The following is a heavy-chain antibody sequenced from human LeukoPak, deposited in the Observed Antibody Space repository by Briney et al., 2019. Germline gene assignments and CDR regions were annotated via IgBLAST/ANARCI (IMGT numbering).Heavy chain of an antibody. CDR3: ARGPDIVVVVAATGPGWFDP. V-gene: IGHV3-48*03. D-gene: IGHD2-15*01. J-gene: IGHJ5*02. CDR2: ISSSGSTI. Sequence: GGSLRLSCAASGFTFSSYEMNWVRQAPGKGLEWVSYISSSGSTIYYADSVKGRFTISRDNAKNSLYLQMNSPRAEDTAVYYCARGPDIVVVVAATGPGWFDPWGQGTLATVSS. CDR1: GFTFSSYE.